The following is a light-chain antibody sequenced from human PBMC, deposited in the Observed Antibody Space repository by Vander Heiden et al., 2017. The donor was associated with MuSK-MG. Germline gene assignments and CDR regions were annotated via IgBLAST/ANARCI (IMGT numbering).Light chain of an antibody. Sequence: SYVLTQPPSVSVAPGKTARITCGGNNIGSKSVHWYQQKPGQAPVLVIYYDSDRPSGIPERFSGSNSGNTATLTISRVEAGDEAEYYCQVWDSSSDPYVVFGGGTKLTVL. CDR3: QVWDSSSDPYVV. J-gene: IGLJ2*01. CDR2: YDS. CDR1: NIGSKS. V-gene: IGLV3-21*04.